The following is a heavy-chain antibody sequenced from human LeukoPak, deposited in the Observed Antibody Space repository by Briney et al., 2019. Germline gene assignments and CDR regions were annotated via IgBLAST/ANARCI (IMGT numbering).Heavy chain of an antibody. CDR3: ARFCVGATCFDY. V-gene: IGHV3-21*01. CDR2: ISSSSSYI. J-gene: IGHJ4*02. CDR1: GFTFSSYW. D-gene: IGHD1-26*01. Sequence: GGSLRLSCAASGFTFSSYWMHWVRHTPGKGLEWVSSISSSSSYIYYADSVKGRFTVSRDNAKNSLYLQMNSLRAEDTAVYYCARFCVGATCFDYWGQGTLVTVSS.